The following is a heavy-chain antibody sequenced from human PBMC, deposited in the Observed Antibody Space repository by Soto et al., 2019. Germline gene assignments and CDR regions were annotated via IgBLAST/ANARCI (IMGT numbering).Heavy chain of an antibody. V-gene: IGHV1-24*01. D-gene: IGHD2-2*01. J-gene: IGHJ5*02. CDR1: GYTLTELS. CDR3: ATELPEDNWFDP. CDR2: FDPEDGET. Sequence: GASVKVSCKVSGYTLTELSMHWVRQSPGKGLEWMGGFDPEDGETIYAQKFQGRVTMTEDTSTDTAYMELSSLRSEDTAVYYCATELPEDNWFDPWGQGTLVTVSS.